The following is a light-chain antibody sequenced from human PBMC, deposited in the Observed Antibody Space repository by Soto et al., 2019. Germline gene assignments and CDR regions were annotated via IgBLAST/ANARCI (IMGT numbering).Light chain of an antibody. CDR1: QSVSSSY. CDR2: RTS. J-gene: IGKJ1*01. V-gene: IGKV3-20*01. CDR3: QQYDSSPRT. Sequence: EIVLTQSPGTLSLSPGERATLSCRASQSVSSSYLAWYQQKPGQPPRLLIYRTSNRATGIPDRFSGSGSGTEFTLTISRLEPEDFAVYWCQQYDSSPRTFGQGTKVDIK.